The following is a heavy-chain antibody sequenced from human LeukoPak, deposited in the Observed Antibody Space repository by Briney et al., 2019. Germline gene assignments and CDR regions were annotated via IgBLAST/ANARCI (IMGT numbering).Heavy chain of an antibody. D-gene: IGHD2-21*02. Sequence: GGSLRLSCADSGFTFSSYAMTWVRQAPGKGLEWVSTISGASGATYYADSVKGRFTISRDNSKNTLYLQMNSLRAEDTAVYYCAKDPYCGGDCPPLYWGQGTLVTVSS. CDR2: ISGASGAT. V-gene: IGHV3-23*01. J-gene: IGHJ4*02. CDR3: AKDPYCGGDCPPLY. CDR1: GFTFSSYA.